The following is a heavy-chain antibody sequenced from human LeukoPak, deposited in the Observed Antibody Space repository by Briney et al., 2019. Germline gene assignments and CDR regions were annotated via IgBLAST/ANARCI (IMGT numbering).Heavy chain of an antibody. D-gene: IGHD3-16*01. CDR3: GGGGGGY. J-gene: IGHJ4*02. CDR2: INWNGGST. V-gene: IGHV3-20*04. CDR1: GFTFDDYD. Sequence: PGGSLRLSCAASGFTFDDYDMSWVRQAPGKGLEWVPDINWNGGSTGYADSVKGRFTISRDNAKNSLYLQMNSLRAEDTALYYCGGGGGGYWGQGTLVTVSS.